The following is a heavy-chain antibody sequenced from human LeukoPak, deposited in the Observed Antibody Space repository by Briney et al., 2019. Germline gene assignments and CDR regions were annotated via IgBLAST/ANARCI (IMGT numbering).Heavy chain of an antibody. V-gene: IGHV3-23*01. J-gene: IGHJ3*02. CDR2: ISGSGGST. CDR3: ARGGLRDYYYDSSGYYHDAFDI. Sequence: GGSLRLSCAASGFTFNNAWMSWVRQAPGKGLEWVSAISGSGGSTYYADSVKGRFTISRDNSKNTLYLQMNSLRAEDTAVYYCARGGLRDYYYDSSGYYHDAFDIWGQGTMVTVSS. D-gene: IGHD3-22*01. CDR1: GFTFNNAW.